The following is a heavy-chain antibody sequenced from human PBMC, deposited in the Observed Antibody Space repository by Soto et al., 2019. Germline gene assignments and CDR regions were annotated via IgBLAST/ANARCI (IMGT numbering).Heavy chain of an antibody. D-gene: IGHD2-8*02. CDR3: ARVFWSIRNFDY. CDR1: GFTFSSYA. J-gene: IGHJ4*02. V-gene: IGHV3-74*01. CDR2: INSDGSST. Sequence: GGSLRLSCAASGFTFSSYAMHWVRQAPGEGQGLRRGLVWVSRINSDGSSTSYADSVKGRFTISRDNAKNTLYLQMNSLRAEDTAVYYCARVFWSIRNFDYWGQGTLVTVSS.